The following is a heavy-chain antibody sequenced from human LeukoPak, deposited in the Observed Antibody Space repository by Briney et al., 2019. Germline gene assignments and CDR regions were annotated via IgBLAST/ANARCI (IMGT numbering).Heavy chain of an antibody. V-gene: IGHV4-39*01. CDR1: GGSISSSSYY. Sequence: SETLSLTCTVSGGSISSSSYYWGWIRQPPGKGLEWIGSIYYSGSTYYNPSLKSRVTISVDTSKNQFSLKLSSVTAADTAVYYCARLPIFAITGTRSFDYWGQGTLVTVSS. CDR2: IYYSGST. J-gene: IGHJ4*02. D-gene: IGHD1-7*01. CDR3: ARLPIFAITGTRSFDY.